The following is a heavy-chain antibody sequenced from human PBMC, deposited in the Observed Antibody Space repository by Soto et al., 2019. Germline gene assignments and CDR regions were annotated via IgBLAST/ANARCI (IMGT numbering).Heavy chain of an antibody. CDR2: ITSKSTTI. CDR1: GFTFTSYS. Sequence: GGSLRLSCAASGFTFTSYSMNWVRQAPGQGLEWVSYITSKSTTIKYADSVKGRFTVSRDNAKNSLYLQLNSLRDEDTAVYYCARELGACSDSSCYPGPYDSWGQGTLVTVSS. D-gene: IGHD3-16*01. CDR3: ARELGACSDSSCYPGPYDS. J-gene: IGHJ5*02. V-gene: IGHV3-48*02.